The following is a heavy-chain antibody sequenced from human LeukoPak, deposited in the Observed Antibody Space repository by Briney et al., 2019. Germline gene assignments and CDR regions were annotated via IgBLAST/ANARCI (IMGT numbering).Heavy chain of an antibody. J-gene: IGHJ5*02. CDR3: AKDINAYSSGFDP. D-gene: IGHD6-25*01. CDR2: ISWNSGSI. V-gene: IGHV3-9*01. Sequence: GGSLRLSCAASGFTFDDYAMHWVRQAPGKGLEWVSGISWNSGSIGYADSVKGRFTISRDNAKNSLYLQMNSLRAEDTALYYCAKDINAYSSGFDPWGQGTLVTVSS. CDR1: GFTFDDYA.